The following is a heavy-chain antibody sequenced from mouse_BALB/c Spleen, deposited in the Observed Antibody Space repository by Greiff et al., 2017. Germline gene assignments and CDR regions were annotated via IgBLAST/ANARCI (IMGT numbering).Heavy chain of an antibody. V-gene: IGHV1-80*01. D-gene: IGHD1-2*01. J-gene: IGHJ2*01. Sequence: VQLQQSGAELVRPGSSVKISCKASGYAFSSYWMNWVKQRPGQGLEWIGQIYPGGGYTNYNEKFKGKATLTADTSSSTAYMQLSSLTSEDSAVYFCAREELRPTTAKDFDYWGQGTTLTVSS. CDR2: IYPGGGYT. CDR1: GYAFSSYW. CDR3: AREELRPTTAKDFDY.